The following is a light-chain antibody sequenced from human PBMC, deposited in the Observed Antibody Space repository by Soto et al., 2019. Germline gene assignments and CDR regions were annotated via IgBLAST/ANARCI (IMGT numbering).Light chain of an antibody. J-gene: IGKJ2*01. Sequence: RMTQSPSSFSASTGDRVTITCRASQGISSYLAWYQQKPGKAPKLLIYAASTLQSGVPSRFSGSGSGTDFTLTISCLQSEDFATYYCQQYYSYPYTFGQGTKLEIK. V-gene: IGKV1-8*01. CDR1: QGISSY. CDR3: QQYYSYPYT. CDR2: AAS.